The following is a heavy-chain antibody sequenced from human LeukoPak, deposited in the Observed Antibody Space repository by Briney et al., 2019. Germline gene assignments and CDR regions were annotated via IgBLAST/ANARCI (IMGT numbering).Heavy chain of an antibody. Sequence: PGGSLRLSCAASGFTFSSYSMNWVRQAPGKGLEWVSSISSSSSYIYYADSVKGRFTISRDNAKNSLYLQMNSLRAEDTAVYYCARTKDKVLQLWLRGDAFDIWGQGTMVTVSS. J-gene: IGHJ3*02. CDR3: ARTKDKVLQLWLRGDAFDI. V-gene: IGHV3-21*01. CDR2: ISSSSSYI. D-gene: IGHD5-18*01. CDR1: GFTFSSYS.